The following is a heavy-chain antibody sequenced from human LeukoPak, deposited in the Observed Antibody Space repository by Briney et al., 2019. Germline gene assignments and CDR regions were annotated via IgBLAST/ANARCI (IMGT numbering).Heavy chain of an antibody. CDR3: ARVPTTMDYFDY. CDR1: GYTFTGYY. V-gene: IGHV1-2*02. Sequence: ASVKVSCKASGYTFTGYYMHWVRQAPEQGLEWMGWINPNSGGTNYAQKFQGRVTMTRDTSISTAYMELSRLRSDDTAVYYCARVPTTMDYFDYWGQGTLVTVSS. CDR2: INPNSGGT. D-gene: IGHD1-1*01. J-gene: IGHJ4*02.